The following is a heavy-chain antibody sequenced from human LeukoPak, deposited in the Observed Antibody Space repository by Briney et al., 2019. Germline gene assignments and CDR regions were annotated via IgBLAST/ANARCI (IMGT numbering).Heavy chain of an antibody. Sequence: GESLKISCQGSGSNFATYWIGWVRQMPGKGLEWMGIIYPGNSHTRYSPSFQGQVTISADTSISTAYLHWSSLQSSDTAMYYCAKFHATWYGDTWGQGTLVTVSS. CDR1: GSNFATYW. V-gene: IGHV5-51*01. CDR2: IYPGNSHT. CDR3: AKFHATWYGDT. D-gene: IGHD6-13*01. J-gene: IGHJ4*02.